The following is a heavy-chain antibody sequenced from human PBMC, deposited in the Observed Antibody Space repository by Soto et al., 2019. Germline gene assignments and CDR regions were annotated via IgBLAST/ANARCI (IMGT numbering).Heavy chain of an antibody. CDR2: ISGSGGST. Sequence: LRLSCAASGFTFSSYAMSWVRQAPGKGLEWVSAISGSGGSTYYADSVKGRFTISRDNSKNTLYLQMNSLRAEDTAVYYCAKSGRREKWLSRMEYYYYYYGMDVWGQGTTVTISS. J-gene: IGHJ6*02. V-gene: IGHV3-23*01. CDR3: AKSGRREKWLSRMEYYYYYYGMDV. CDR1: GFTFSSYA. D-gene: IGHD3-22*01.